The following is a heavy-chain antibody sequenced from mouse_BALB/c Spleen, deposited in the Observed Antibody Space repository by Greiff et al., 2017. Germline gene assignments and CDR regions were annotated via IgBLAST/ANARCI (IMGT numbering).Heavy chain of an antibody. CDR1: GFAFSSYD. V-gene: IGHV5-12-1*01. Sequence: EVKLQESGGGLVKPGGSLKLSCAASGFAFSSYDMSWVRQTPEKRLEWVAYISSGGGSTYYPDTVKGRFTISRDNAKNTLYLQMSSLKSEDTAMYYCARQGPYFDYWGQGTTLTVSS. J-gene: IGHJ2*01. CDR3: ARQGPYFDY. CDR2: ISSGGGST.